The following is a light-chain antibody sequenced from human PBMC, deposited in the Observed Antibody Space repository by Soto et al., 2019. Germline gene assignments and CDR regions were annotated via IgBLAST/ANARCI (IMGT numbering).Light chain of an antibody. CDR3: SSFTSTTTLYV. CDR1: SSDIGGYNY. Sequence: QSVLTQPASVSGSPGQSITISCTGTSSDIGGYNYVSWYQQHPGKVPKLIIFEVTTRPSGVSNRFSGSKSGNTASLNISGIQAEEEADYYCSSFTSTTTLYVFGTGTKVTV. J-gene: IGLJ1*01. CDR2: EVT. V-gene: IGLV2-14*01.